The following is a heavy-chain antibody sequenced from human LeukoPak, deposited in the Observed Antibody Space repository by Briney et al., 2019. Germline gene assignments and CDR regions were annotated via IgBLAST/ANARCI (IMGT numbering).Heavy chain of an antibody. Sequence: GGSLRLSCAASGFTFTSHAMSWVRQAPGKGLEWVSVISGSGDSTYYADSVKGRFTISRDNSKNTLYLQMNSLRADDTAVYYCAKESGYDVDFDYWGQGTLVTVSS. CDR1: GFTFTSHA. CDR2: ISGSGDST. V-gene: IGHV3-23*01. J-gene: IGHJ4*02. D-gene: IGHD5-12*01. CDR3: AKESGYDVDFDY.